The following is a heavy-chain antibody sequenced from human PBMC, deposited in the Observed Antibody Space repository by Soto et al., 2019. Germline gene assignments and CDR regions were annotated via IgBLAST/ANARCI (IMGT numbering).Heavy chain of an antibody. CDR2: VKPGGHFT. J-gene: IGHJ4*02. CDR3: AKDLYAYCGGDCYSRPFDY. V-gene: IGHV3-NL1*01. Sequence: PGGSLRLSCAASGFTFRNFEMNWVRQSPGKGPEWLAHVKPGGHFTLYADSVRGRFTISRDNSKNTLYLQMNSLRAEDTAVCYCAKDLYAYCGGDCYSRPFDYWGQGTLVTVSS. CDR1: GFTFRNFE. D-gene: IGHD2-21*02.